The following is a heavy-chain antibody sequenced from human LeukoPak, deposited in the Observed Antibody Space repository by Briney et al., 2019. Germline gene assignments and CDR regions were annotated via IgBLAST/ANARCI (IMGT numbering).Heavy chain of an antibody. CDR3: AREGLYCSGGSCYDAFDI. J-gene: IGHJ3*02. CDR1: GYTFTIYY. Sequence: ASVKLSFKASGYTFTIYYMHWVRQAPAQGLEWMGIINPSGGSTSYAQKFQGRVTMTRDTSTSTVYMELSSLRSEDTAVYYCAREGLYCSGGSCYDAFDIWGQGTMVTVSS. V-gene: IGHV1-46*01. CDR2: INPSGGST. D-gene: IGHD2-15*01.